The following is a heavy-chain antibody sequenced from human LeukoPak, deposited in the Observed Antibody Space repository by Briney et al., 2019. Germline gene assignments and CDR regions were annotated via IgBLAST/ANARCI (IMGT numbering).Heavy chain of an antibody. CDR3: ATSISWTQVGATPWFDP. V-gene: IGHV1-2*02. D-gene: IGHD1-26*01. Sequence: ASVKVSCKASGYTFTGYYMHWVRQAPGQGLEWMGWINPNSGGTNYAQKFQGRVTMSRDTSISTAYMELSRLRSDDTAVYYCATSISWTQVGATPWFDPWGQGTLVTVSS. CDR1: GYTFTGYY. CDR2: INPNSGGT. J-gene: IGHJ5*02.